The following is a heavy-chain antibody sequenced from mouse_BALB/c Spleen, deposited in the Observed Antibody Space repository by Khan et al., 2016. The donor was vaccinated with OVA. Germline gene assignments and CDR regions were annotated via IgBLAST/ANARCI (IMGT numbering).Heavy chain of an antibody. CDR3: ARTFYYYDALDY. V-gene: IGHV14-3*02. J-gene: IGHJ4*01. CDR2: IDPANGNT. Sequence: EVQLQQSGAELVKPGASVKLSCTASGFNIKDTYIHWIKQRPEQGLEWIGRIDPANGNTQYDPKFQDKAPMTADTSSNTVYLRLSSLTSEDTAVYYCARTFYYYDALDYWGQGTSVTVSS. CDR1: GFNIKDTY. D-gene: IGHD1-1*01.